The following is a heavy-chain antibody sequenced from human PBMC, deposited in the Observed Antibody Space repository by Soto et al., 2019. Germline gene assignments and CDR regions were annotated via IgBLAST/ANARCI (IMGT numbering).Heavy chain of an antibody. D-gene: IGHD5-18*01. CDR2: IWYDGSNK. CDR1: GFTFSSYG. CDR3: VGTAMVDYYYYGMDV. Sequence: QVQLVESGGGVVQPGRSLRLSCAASGFTFSSYGMHWVRQAPGKGLEWVAVIWYDGSNKYYADSVKGRFTISRDNSKNTLYLQMNNLRAEDTAVYYCVGTAMVDYYYYGMDVWGQGTTVTVSS. J-gene: IGHJ6*02. V-gene: IGHV3-33*01.